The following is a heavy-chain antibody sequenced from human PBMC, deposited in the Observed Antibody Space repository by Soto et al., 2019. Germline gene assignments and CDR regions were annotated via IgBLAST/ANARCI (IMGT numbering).Heavy chain of an antibody. V-gene: IGHV1-69*02. CDR2: IIPILGIA. CDR1: GGTCSSYT. D-gene: IGHD3-16*02. Sequence: QVQLVQSGAEVKKPGSSVKVSCKASGGTCSSYTISWVRQAPGQGLEWMGRIIPILGIANYTQKFQGRVTITADKSKSTAYMELSRLRSEDTAVYYCARAPAPFHLGELSLEFDYWGQGTLVTVSS. J-gene: IGHJ4*02. CDR3: ARAPAPFHLGELSLEFDY.